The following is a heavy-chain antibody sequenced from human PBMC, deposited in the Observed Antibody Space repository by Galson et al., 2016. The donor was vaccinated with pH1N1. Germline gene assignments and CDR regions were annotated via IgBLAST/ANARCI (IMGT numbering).Heavy chain of an antibody. D-gene: IGHD2-15*01. CDR3: AKRDTVGYYYFDY. CDR1: GFTFSNYA. J-gene: IGHJ4*02. CDR2: IISTGAGT. V-gene: IGHV3-23*01. Sequence: SLRLSCAASGFTFSNYAMSWVRQAPGKGLEWVSNIISTGAGTYYADSVKGRFTVSRDNSKSTMYRQMNSLRAEDTAVYYCAKRDTVGYYYFDYWGQGALVTVSA.